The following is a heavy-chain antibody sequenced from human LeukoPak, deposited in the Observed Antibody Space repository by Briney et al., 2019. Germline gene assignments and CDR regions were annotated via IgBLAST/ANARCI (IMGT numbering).Heavy chain of an antibody. Sequence: RPGGSLRLSCAASGFTFDDYGMSWVRQAPGKGLEWVSGINWNGGSTGYADSVEGRFTISRDNSKNTLYLQMNSLRAEDTAVYYCANGYDTEAFDIWGQGTMVTVSS. J-gene: IGHJ3*02. CDR1: GFTFDDYG. CDR3: ANGYDTEAFDI. V-gene: IGHV3-20*04. D-gene: IGHD5-18*01. CDR2: INWNGGST.